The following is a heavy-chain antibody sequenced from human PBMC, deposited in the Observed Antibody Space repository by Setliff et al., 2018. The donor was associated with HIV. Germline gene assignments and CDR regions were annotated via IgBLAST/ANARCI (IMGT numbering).Heavy chain of an antibody. CDR3: AKLSGGSFYVNLYYYMDV. CDR2: ISGSGGAI. J-gene: IGHJ6*03. V-gene: IGHV3-23*01. Sequence: GESLKISCAASGFTFRSYWMYWVRQPPGKGLVWVSSISGSGGAIKDAESVKGRFTISRDNSRNTLYLQMNSLRVEDTAVYYCAKLSGGSFYVNLYYYMDVWGKGTTVTVSS. CDR1: GFTFRSYW. D-gene: IGHD1-26*01.